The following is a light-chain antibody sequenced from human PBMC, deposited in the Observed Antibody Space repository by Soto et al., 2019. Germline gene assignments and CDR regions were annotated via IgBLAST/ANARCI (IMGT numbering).Light chain of an antibody. Sequence: QSVLTQPPSASGTPGQRVTISCSGGSSNIGSNTVNWYQQLPGTAPKLFFYIDNQRPSGVPDRFTGSKSGTSASLAIDGLQSDDEADYYCAAWDDSLNGPVFGGGTKLTVL. CDR2: IDN. J-gene: IGLJ2*01. CDR1: SSNIGSNT. CDR3: AAWDDSLNGPV. V-gene: IGLV1-44*01.